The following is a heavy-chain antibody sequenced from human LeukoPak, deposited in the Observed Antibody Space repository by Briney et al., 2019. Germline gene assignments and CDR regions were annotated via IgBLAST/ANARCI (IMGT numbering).Heavy chain of an antibody. CDR3: ARVSYYYDSSGYYLDYYYYMDV. Sequence: SETLSLTCTVSGGSISSYYWSWIRQPPGKGLEWIGYIYYSGSTNYNPSLKSRVTISVDTSKNQFSLKLSSVTAADTAVYYCARVSYYYDSSGYYLDYYYYMDVWGKGTTVTVSS. CDR2: IYYSGST. CDR1: GGSISSYY. D-gene: IGHD3-22*01. V-gene: IGHV4-59*12. J-gene: IGHJ6*03.